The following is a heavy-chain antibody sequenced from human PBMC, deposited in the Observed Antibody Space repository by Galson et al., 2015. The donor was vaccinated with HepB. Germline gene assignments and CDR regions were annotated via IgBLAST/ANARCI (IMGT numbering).Heavy chain of an antibody. V-gene: IGHV3-33*01. Sequence: SLRLSCAASGFTFSSYGIHWVRQAPGKGLEWVALIWSDGSNKYYADSVEGRFTLSRDNSKNTLYLQMNSLRAEDTAVYYCAREGAVVPTAMPLDYWGQGTLVTVSS. CDR1: GFTFSSYG. D-gene: IGHD2-2*01. CDR3: AREGAVVPTAMPLDY. CDR2: IWSDGSNK. J-gene: IGHJ4*02.